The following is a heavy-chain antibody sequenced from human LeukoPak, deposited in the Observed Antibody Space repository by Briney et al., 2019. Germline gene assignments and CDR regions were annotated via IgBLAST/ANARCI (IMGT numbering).Heavy chain of an antibody. Sequence: SETLSLTCAISGGSISGTPYYWGWIRQPPGKGLEWIGSIYYSGSTYYNPSLKSRLTISVDTSKNQFSLKLSSVTAADTTVYYCARASTIFGHFAYWGRGTLITVSS. J-gene: IGHJ4*02. D-gene: IGHD3-3*01. V-gene: IGHV4-39*07. CDR2: IYYSGST. CDR1: GGSISGTPYY. CDR3: ARASTIFGHFAY.